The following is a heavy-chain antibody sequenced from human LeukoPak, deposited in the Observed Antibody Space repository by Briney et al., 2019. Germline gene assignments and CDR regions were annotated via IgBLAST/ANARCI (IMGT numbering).Heavy chain of an antibody. CDR3: ARVNGAGGAFDI. D-gene: IGHD6-13*01. CDR1: GFTFSSYA. Sequence: GRSLRLSCAASGFTFSSYAMHWVRQAPGKGLEWVAVISYDGSNKYYADSVKGRFTISRDNSKNTLYLQMNSLRAEDTAVYYCARVNGAGGAFDIWGQGTMVTVSS. CDR2: ISYDGSNK. V-gene: IGHV3-30-3*01. J-gene: IGHJ3*02.